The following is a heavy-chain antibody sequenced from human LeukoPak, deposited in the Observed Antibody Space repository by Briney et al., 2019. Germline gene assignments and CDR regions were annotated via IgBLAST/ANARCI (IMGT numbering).Heavy chain of an antibody. J-gene: IGHJ4*02. CDR1: GFTFSDYY. V-gene: IGHV3-11*01. Sequence: PGGSLRLSCAASGFTFSDYYMSWIRQAPGKGLEWVSYISSSGSTIYYADSVKGRFTISRDNAKNSLYLQMNSLRAEDTAVYYCARDRVWGCSSTSCYGGGFDYWGQGTLVTVSS. CDR2: ISSSGSTI. CDR3: ARDRVWGCSSTSCYGGGFDY. D-gene: IGHD2-2*01.